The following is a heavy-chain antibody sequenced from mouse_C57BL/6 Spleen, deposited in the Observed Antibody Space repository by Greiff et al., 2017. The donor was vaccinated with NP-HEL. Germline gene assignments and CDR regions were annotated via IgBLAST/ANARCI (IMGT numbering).Heavy chain of an antibody. CDR2: ISSGGSYT. CDR1: GFTFSSYG. V-gene: IGHV5-6*01. J-gene: IGHJ4*01. Sequence: EVMLVESGGDLVKPGGSLKLSCAASGFTFSSYGMSWVRQTPDKRLEWVATISSGGSYTYYPDSVKGRFTISRDNAKNTLYLQMSSLKSEDTAMYYCARHGGEPYAMDYWGQGTSVTVSS. CDR3: ARHGGEPYAMDY.